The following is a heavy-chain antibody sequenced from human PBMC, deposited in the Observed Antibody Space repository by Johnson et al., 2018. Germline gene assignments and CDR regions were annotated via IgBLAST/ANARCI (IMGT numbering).Heavy chain of an antibody. Sequence: QLVESGGGVVQPGRSLRLSCAASGFTFSSYAMHWVRQAPGKGLEWVAVIWYDGSNKYYADSVKGRFTISRDNSKNTLYLQMNSLRAEDTAVYYCARSKLDSRGYYFNDAFDIWGQGTMVTVSS. CDR2: IWYDGSNK. CDR1: GFTFSSYA. D-gene: IGHD3-22*01. CDR3: ARSKLDSRGYYFNDAFDI. V-gene: IGHV3-33*08. J-gene: IGHJ3*02.